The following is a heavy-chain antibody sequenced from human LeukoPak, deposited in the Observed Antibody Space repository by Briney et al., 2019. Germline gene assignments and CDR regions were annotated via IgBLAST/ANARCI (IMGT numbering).Heavy chain of an antibody. Sequence: GETLRLSCVASGVIFRDYAMGWLRQAPGKAQEWVSTISKSGDGMLYADSVKGRFTISRDNSKNTMNMHLNSLRAEDTAVYYCAKHNGWELHDYRFDYWGQGTLVTVSS. CDR3: AKHNGWELHDYRFDY. D-gene: IGHD2-15*01. V-gene: IGHV3-23*01. J-gene: IGHJ4*02. CDR1: GVIFRDYA. CDR2: ISKSGDGM.